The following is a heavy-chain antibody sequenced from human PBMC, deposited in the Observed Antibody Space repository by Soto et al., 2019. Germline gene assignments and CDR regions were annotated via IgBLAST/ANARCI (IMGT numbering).Heavy chain of an antibody. CDR1: GFTFSRYI. V-gene: IGHV3-23*01. CDR2: INSNGRST. Sequence: EVQLLESGGGLVQPGGSLRLSCVASGFTFSRYIMSWVRQAPGKGLEWVSTINSNGRSTYYADSVKGRFTVSRDNSRNSLYLQMNSLRAEDTAVYYCARVPDLNYCSRTSCLYYFDYWGQGGLVTVSS. J-gene: IGHJ4*02. CDR3: ARVPDLNYCSRTSCLYYFDY. D-gene: IGHD2-2*01.